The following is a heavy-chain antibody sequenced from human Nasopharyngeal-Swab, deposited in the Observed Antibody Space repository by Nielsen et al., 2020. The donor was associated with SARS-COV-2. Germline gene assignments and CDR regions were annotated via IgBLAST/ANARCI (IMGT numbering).Heavy chain of an antibody. CDR1: GFPFDDYA. V-gene: IGHV3-9*01. CDR3: AKVSYGYGYYLDY. CDR2: ITWNSGSR. J-gene: IGHJ4*02. D-gene: IGHD5-18*01. Sequence: SLKISCAGSGFPFDDYAIHWVRQAPGNGLEWVSSITWNSGSRDYADSVKGRFTISRDNAKNSVYLQMNSLRPEDTALYYCAKVSYGYGYYLDYWGQGTPVTVSS.